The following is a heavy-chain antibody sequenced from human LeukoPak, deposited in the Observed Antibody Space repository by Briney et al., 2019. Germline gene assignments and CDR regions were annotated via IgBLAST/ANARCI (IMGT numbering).Heavy chain of an antibody. CDR3: ASDSGYDHHGLFDY. D-gene: IGHD5-12*01. CDR1: GFTFSTYA. V-gene: IGHV3-23*01. J-gene: IGHJ4*02. CDR2: ISGSGGRT. Sequence: GGSLRLSCAASGFTFSTYAMSWVRQAPGKGLEWVSTISGSGGRTYFADSVRGRFSISRDNSKNTLYLQMNSLRAEDTAVYYCASDSGYDHHGLFDYWGQGTLVTVSS.